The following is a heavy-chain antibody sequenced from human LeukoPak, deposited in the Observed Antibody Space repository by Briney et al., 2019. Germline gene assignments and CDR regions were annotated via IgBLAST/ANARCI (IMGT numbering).Heavy chain of an antibody. CDR2: INHSGST. D-gene: IGHD5-24*01. V-gene: IGHV4-34*01. J-gene: IGHJ4*02. Sequence: PSETLSLTCAVYGVSFSGYYWSWIRQPPGKGLEWIGEINHSGSTNYNPSLKSRVTISVDTSKNQFSLKLSSVTAADTAVYYCARVKGSETDYWGQGTLVTVSS. CDR3: ARVKGSETDY. CDR1: GVSFSGYY.